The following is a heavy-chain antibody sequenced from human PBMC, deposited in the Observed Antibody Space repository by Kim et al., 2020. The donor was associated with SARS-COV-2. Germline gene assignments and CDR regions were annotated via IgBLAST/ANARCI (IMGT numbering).Heavy chain of an antibody. V-gene: IGHV4-39*07. Sequence: SETLSLTCTVSGGSIISSTHYWGWVRQAPGKGLEWIGSVSDDGKTWSDSSLKSRVTLSIDKSNNQFFLRLTSVTAADTAVYFCVKVDEEFDNWGQGTLVT. CDR2: VSDDGKT. CDR3: VKVDEEFDN. J-gene: IGHJ4*02. CDR1: GGSIISSTHY.